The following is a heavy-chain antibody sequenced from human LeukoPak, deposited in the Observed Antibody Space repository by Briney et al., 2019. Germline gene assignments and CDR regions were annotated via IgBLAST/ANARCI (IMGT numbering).Heavy chain of an antibody. J-gene: IGHJ6*03. Sequence: SETLSLTCTVSGGSISSGSYYWGWIRQPPGMGLEWIGSIYYSGTTYYNPSLKSRVTISVDTSKNQFSLKLSSVTAADTAVYYCYGSGSYFDYYMDVWGKGTTVTVSS. D-gene: IGHD3-10*01. V-gene: IGHV4-39*07. CDR3: YGSGSYFDYYMDV. CDR2: IYYSGTT. CDR1: GGSISSGSYY.